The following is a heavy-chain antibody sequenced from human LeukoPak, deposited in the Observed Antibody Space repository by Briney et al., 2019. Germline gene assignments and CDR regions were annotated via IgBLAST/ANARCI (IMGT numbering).Heavy chain of an antibody. CDR3: ARVVFRYDILPGYRSYYMDV. V-gene: IGHV3-7*01. D-gene: IGHD3-9*01. Sequence: GGSLRLSCAASGFTFSSYWMSWVRQAPGKGPEWVANIKQDGSEKYYVDSVKGRSTISRDNAKNSLYLQMNSLRAEDKAVYYCARVVFRYDILPGYRSYYMDVWGKGTTVTISS. CDR1: GFTFSSYW. J-gene: IGHJ6*03. CDR2: IKQDGSEK.